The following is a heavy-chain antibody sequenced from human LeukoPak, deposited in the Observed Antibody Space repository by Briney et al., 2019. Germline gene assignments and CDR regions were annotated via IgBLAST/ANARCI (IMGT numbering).Heavy chain of an antibody. J-gene: IGHJ4*02. Sequence: SQTLSLTCAVSGDTISSDSAAWNWIRQSPARGLEWLGRTYYRSKWYNDYAVTVKSRITINPDTSKNQFSLQLNSVTPEDTAMYYCARTKDAKIDYWGQGTLVTVSS. CDR1: GDTISSDSAA. V-gene: IGHV6-1*01. CDR3: ARTKDAKIDY. D-gene: IGHD2-15*01. CDR2: TYYRSKWYN.